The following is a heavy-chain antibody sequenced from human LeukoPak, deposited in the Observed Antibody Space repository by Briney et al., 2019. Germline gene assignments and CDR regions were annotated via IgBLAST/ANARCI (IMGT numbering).Heavy chain of an antibody. Sequence: GGSLRLSCVGSGFTFSDYWATRVRQAPGKGLEWVANIDPDGSHQYYVDSVKGRFTTSRDNAKSSLYLQMNSLRAEDTAVYYCGRGHWGLDYWGQGALVTVSS. D-gene: IGHD7-27*01. CDR2: IDPDGSHQ. J-gene: IGHJ4*02. CDR3: GRGHWGLDY. CDR1: GFTFSDYW. V-gene: IGHV3-7*01.